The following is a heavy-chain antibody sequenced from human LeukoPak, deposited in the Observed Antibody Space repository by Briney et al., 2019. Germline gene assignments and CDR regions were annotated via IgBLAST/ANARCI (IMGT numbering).Heavy chain of an antibody. Sequence: SETLSLTCTVSGGSISSYYWSWIRQPPGKGLEWIGYIYYSGSTNYNPSLKSRVTISVDTSKNQFSLKLSSVTAADTAVYYCARGSLERITRYYYYGMDVWGQGTTVTASS. D-gene: IGHD2/OR15-2a*01. CDR2: IYYSGST. V-gene: IGHV4-59*01. CDR1: GGSISSYY. J-gene: IGHJ6*02. CDR3: ARGSLERITRYYYYGMDV.